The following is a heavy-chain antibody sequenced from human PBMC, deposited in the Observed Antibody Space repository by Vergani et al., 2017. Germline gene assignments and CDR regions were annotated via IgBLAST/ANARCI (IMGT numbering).Heavy chain of an antibody. J-gene: IGHJ4*02. Sequence: QVQLVESGGGVVQPWGSLKPPCAASGFPFNYLGMHWVRQAPGKGLEGVAFIQKDGIDKFYADSVRGRFTISRDISKNTLYLEMNSLSAEDTALYHCVKDHPVFDEWGRGTLVSVS. CDR1: GFPFNYLG. CDR2: IQKDGIDK. CDR3: VKDHPVFDE. V-gene: IGHV3-30*02.